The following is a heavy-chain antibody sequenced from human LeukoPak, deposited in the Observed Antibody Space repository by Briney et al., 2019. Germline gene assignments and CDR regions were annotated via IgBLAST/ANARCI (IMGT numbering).Heavy chain of an antibody. CDR1: GGTFSSYA. CDR3: ARDLGWSIAAPG. D-gene: IGHD6-6*01. CDR2: IIPIFGTA. J-gene: IGHJ4*02. Sequence: ASVKVSYKASGGTFSSYAISWVRQAPGQGLEWMGGIIPIFGTANYAQKFQGRVTITADESTSTAYMELSSLRSEDTAVYYCARDLGWSIAAPGWGQGTLVTVSS. V-gene: IGHV1-69*13.